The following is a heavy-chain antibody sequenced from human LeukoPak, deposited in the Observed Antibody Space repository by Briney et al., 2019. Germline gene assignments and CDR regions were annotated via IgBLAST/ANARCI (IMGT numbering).Heavy chain of an antibody. V-gene: IGHV4-31*03. CDR2: IYYSGST. CDR3: ARGGVTTGINWFDP. CDR1: GGSISSGGYY. J-gene: IGHJ5*02. Sequence: SETLSLTCTVSGGSISSGGYYWSWIRQHPGKGLEWIGYIYYSGSTYYNPSLKSRVTISVDTSKNQFSLKLSSVSAADTAVYYCARGGVTTGINWFDPWGQGTLVTVSS. D-gene: IGHD4-17*01.